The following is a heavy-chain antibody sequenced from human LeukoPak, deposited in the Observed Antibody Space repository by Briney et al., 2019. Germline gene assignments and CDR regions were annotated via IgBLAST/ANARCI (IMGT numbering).Heavy chain of an antibody. Sequence: PGGSLRLSCAASGFTFSNYAMSWVRQAPGKGLEWVSAISGSGSSTYYADSVKGRFTISSDNSKNTLYLQMNSLRAEDTAVYYCAKGSFADPFDIWGQGIMVTVSS. CDR3: AKGSFADPFDI. CDR1: GFTFSNYA. J-gene: IGHJ3*02. V-gene: IGHV3-23*01. D-gene: IGHD3-10*01. CDR2: ISGSGSST.